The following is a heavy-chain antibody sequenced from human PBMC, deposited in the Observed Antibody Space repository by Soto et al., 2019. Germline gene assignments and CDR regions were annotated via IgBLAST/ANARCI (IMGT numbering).Heavy chain of an antibody. CDR2: ISSSSTI. D-gene: IGHD6-6*01. CDR1: GFTFSSYS. Sequence: GGSLRLSCAASGFTFSSYSMNWVRQAPGKGLEWVSYISSSSTIYYADSVKGRFTISRDNAKNSLYLQMNSLRAEDTAVYYCARARIAARPYAFDIWGQGTMVTVSS. V-gene: IGHV3-48*01. CDR3: ARARIAARPYAFDI. J-gene: IGHJ3*02.